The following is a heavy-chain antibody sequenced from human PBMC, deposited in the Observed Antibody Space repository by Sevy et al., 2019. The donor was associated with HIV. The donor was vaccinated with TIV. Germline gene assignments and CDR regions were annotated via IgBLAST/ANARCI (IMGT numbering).Heavy chain of an antibody. CDR2: IWYDGSNK. V-gene: IGHV3-33*01. D-gene: IGHD2-2*01. J-gene: IGHJ6*02. CDR1: GFTFSSYG. CDR3: ARGVGRWYQLPSGGYGMDV. Sequence: GGSLRLSCTASGFTFSSYGMHWVRQAPGKGLEWVAVIWYDGSNKYYADSVKGRFTISRDNSKNTLYLQMNSLRAEDTAVYYCARGVGRWYQLPSGGYGMDVWGQGTTVTVSS.